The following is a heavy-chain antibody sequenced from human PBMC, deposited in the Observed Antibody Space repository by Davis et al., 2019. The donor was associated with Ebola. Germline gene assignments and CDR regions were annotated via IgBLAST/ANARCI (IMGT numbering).Heavy chain of an antibody. CDR1: GFTFSSYA. J-gene: IGHJ3*02. CDR2: ISYDGSNK. V-gene: IGHV3-30-3*01. CDR3: ARDVAAADSDAFDI. Sequence: GGSLRLSCAASGFTFSSYAMSWVRQAPGKGLEWVAVISYDGSNKYYADSVKGRFTISRDNAKNSLYLQMNSLRAEDTAVYYCARDVAAADSDAFDIWGQGTMVTVSS. D-gene: IGHD6-13*01.